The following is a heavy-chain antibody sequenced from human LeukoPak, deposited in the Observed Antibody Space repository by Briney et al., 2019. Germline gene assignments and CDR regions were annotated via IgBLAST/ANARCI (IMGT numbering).Heavy chain of an antibody. CDR3: ARDSSNGSGSFAEYFQH. CDR2: IYYSGST. CDR1: GGSISSYY. J-gene: IGHJ1*01. Sequence: SETLSLTCIVSGGSISSYYWSWIRQPPGKGLEWIGYIYYSGSTNYNPSLKSRVTISVDTSKNQFSLKLSSVTAADTAVYYCARDSSNGSGSFAEYFQHWGQGTLVTVSS. D-gene: IGHD3-10*01. V-gene: IGHV4-59*01.